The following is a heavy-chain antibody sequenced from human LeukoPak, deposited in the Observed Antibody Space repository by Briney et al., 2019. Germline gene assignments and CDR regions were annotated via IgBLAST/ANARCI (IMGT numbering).Heavy chain of an antibody. Sequence: GGSLRLSCAASGFTFSSYAMSWVRQAPGKGLEWVSAISGSGGSTYYADSVKGRFTISRDNSKNTLYLQMNSLRAEDTALYYCAKDERSSWPPNWFDPWGQGTLVTVSS. CDR3: AKDERSSWPPNWFDP. J-gene: IGHJ5*02. V-gene: IGHV3-23*01. CDR2: ISGSGGST. CDR1: GFTFSSYA. D-gene: IGHD6-13*01.